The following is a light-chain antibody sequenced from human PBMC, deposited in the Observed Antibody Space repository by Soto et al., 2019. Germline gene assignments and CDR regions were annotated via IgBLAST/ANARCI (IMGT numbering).Light chain of an antibody. Sequence: DIQMTQSPSSLSASVGDRVTITCRTSQSINNYLNWYQQKPGKAPKLQIYGASSLQSGVPLRFSGSGSGTDFTLTISSLQPEDFATYYCQESYSTLWGTCGQGTKVEIK. CDR3: QESYSTLWGT. J-gene: IGKJ1*01. V-gene: IGKV1-39*01. CDR1: QSINNY. CDR2: GAS.